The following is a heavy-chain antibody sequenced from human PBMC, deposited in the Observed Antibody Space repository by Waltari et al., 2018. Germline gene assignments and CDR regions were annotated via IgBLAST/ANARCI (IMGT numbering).Heavy chain of an antibody. Sequence: EVQLVESGGGLVQSGGSLRLSCAASGFSFDRFDMHWISQATGKGPEWVSGIGITGDTYYPDSVKGRFTISRENAKNSLFLQMNSLRAGDTAVYYCARDVGGAMDWGRGTLVTVSS. V-gene: IGHV3-13*01. CDR1: GFSFDRFD. CDR2: IGITGDT. J-gene: IGHJ4*02. D-gene: IGHD3-16*01. CDR3: ARDVGGAMD.